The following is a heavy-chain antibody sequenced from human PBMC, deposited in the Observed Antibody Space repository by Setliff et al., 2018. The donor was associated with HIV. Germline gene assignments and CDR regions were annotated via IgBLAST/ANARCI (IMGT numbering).Heavy chain of an antibody. D-gene: IGHD3-10*01. J-gene: IGHJ5*02. V-gene: IGHV4-30-4*08. CDR1: GGSISNGDHY. CDR3: ARHDCGGGSEPFDT. Sequence: SETLSLTCTVSGGSISNGDHYWAWIRQSPGKGLEWIGYIYYTGDTYYRSSLESRVTISVDTSNNQFSLKLSSVTAADTAVYYCARHDCGGGSEPFDTWGQGILVTVSS. CDR2: IYYTGDT.